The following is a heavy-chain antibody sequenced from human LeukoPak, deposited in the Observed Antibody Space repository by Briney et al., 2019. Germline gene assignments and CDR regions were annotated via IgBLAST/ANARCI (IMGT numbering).Heavy chain of an antibody. J-gene: IGHJ4*02. V-gene: IGHV4-34*01. D-gene: IGHD2-2*01. CDR3: ASRYCSSTSCYGDY. CDR1: GGSFSGYY. Sequence: SETLSLTRAVYGGSFSGYYWSWIRQPPGKGLEWIGEINHSGSTNYNPSLKSRVTISVDTSKNQFSLKLSSVTAADTAVYYCASRYCSSTSCYGDYWGQGTLVTVFS. CDR2: INHSGST.